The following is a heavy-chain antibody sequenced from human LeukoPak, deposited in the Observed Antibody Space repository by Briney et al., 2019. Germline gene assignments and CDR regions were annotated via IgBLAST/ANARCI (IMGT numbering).Heavy chain of an antibody. V-gene: IGHV3-48*03. D-gene: IGHD7-27*01. CDR3: ARSATGRGMDV. Sequence: GSLRLSCVAFGFTINTYDINWVRQAPGRGLEWVSHISSSGSTTYYADSVKGRFTVSRDNAKSSLYLQMNSLRAEDTAVYYCARSATGRGMDVWGKGTTVTVSS. J-gene: IGHJ6*04. CDR1: GFTINTYD. CDR2: ISSSGSTT.